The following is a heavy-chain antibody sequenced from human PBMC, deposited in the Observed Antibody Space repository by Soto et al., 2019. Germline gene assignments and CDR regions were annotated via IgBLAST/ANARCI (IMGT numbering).Heavy chain of an antibody. D-gene: IGHD3-22*01. J-gene: IGHJ4*02. CDR2: IYYAGTT. CDR1: GGSLSGYY. CDR3: TRLGGYYQALDS. V-gene: IGHV4-59*08. Sequence: ASGTLSLTCSVSGGSLSGYYWTWTRQPPGKGLERIGYIYYAGTTTYNPSLKNRVTISLDTPKNQFSLKMDSVTAADTAVYYCTRLGGYYQALDSWGQGILVTSPQ.